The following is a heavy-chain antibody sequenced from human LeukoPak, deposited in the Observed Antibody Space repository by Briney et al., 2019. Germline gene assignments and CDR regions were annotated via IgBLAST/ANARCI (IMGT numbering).Heavy chain of an antibody. D-gene: IGHD3-10*01. J-gene: IGHJ3*02. V-gene: IGHV4-34*01. CDR3: AKSSGSLVNDAFHI. CDR2: IYHSGST. CDR1: GGSFSGYY. Sequence: SETLSLTCAVYGGSFSGYYWSWIRQPPGKGLEKIGSIYHSGSTYYNPSLKSRVTISVDTSKNQFSLKLSSVTATDTAVYYCAKSSGSLVNDAFHIWGQGAMVTVSS.